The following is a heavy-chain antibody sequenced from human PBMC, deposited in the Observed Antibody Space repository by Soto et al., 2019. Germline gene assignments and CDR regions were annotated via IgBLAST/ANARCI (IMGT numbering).Heavy chain of an antibody. Sequence: SVKVSCKASGGTFSSYTISWVRQAPGQGLEWMGRIIPILGIANYAQKFQGRVTITADKSASTAYMELSSLRSEDTAVYYCAREKQAGTRVGDAFDIWGQGTMVTVSS. CDR3: AREKQAGTRVGDAFDI. V-gene: IGHV1-69*04. D-gene: IGHD1-1*01. CDR2: IIPILGIA. J-gene: IGHJ3*02. CDR1: GGTFSSYT.